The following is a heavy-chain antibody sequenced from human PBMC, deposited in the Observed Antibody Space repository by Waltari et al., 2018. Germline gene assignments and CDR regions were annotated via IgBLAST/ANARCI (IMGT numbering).Heavy chain of an antibody. CDR3: ARRYSYGHRPGY. J-gene: IGHJ4*02. V-gene: IGHV4-34*01. D-gene: IGHD5-18*01. CDR1: GGSFSGYY. Sequence: QVQLQQWGAGLLKPSETLSLTCAVYGGSFSGYYWSWIRQPPGKGLEWIGEINHSGSTNYNPSLKSRVTISVDTSKNQFSLKLSSVTAADTAVYYCARRYSYGHRPGYWGQGTLVTVSS. CDR2: INHSGST.